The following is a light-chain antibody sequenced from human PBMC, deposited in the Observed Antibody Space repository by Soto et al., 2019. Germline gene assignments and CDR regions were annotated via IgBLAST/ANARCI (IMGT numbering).Light chain of an antibody. CDR3: SSSTSGSTPFV. Sequence: QSVLTQPASVSGSPGQSITISCTGTSSDVGGSNSVSWYQQHPGQAPKLMISEVNNRPSGVSNRFSGSKSGNTASLTISGLQAEDEADYYCSSSTSGSTPFVFGAGTKV. CDR1: SSDVGGSNS. V-gene: IGLV2-14*01. CDR2: EVN. J-gene: IGLJ1*01.